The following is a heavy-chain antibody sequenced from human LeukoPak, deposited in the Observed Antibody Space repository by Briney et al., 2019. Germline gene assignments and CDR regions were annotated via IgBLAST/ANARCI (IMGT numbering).Heavy chain of an antibody. CDR2: INPNSGGT. J-gene: IGHJ5*01. V-gene: IGHV1-2*02. CDR1: GYTFTGYY. Sequence: GASVKVSCKASGYTFTGYYMHWVRQAPGQGLEWMGWINPNSGGTNYAQKFQGRVTMTRDTSISTAYMELSRLRSDDTAVYYCARDMEWTTVTTGDWWFDPWGQGTMVTVSS. D-gene: IGHD4-17*01. CDR3: ARDMEWTTVTTGDWWFDP.